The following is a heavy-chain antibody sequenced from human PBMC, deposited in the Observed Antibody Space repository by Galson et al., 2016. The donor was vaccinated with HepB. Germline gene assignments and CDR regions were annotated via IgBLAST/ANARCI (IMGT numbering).Heavy chain of an antibody. CDR3: ARGVLGSGWYWAGDY. J-gene: IGHJ4*02. CDR1: GGIFSNSV. V-gene: IGHV1-69*13. D-gene: IGHD6-19*01. Sequence: SVKVSCKASGGIFSNSVFSWVRQAPGQGLEWMGGIFPDFGTTNYAQKFRGRVTITADESTRTAYMELTSLRSEDTAVYYCARGVLGSGWYWAGDYWGQGTLATVPS. CDR2: IFPDFGTT.